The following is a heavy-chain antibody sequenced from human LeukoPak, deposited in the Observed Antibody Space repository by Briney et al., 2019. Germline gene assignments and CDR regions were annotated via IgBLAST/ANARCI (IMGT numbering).Heavy chain of an antibody. D-gene: IGHD2-2*01. V-gene: IGHV3-64*01. CDR2: ISTNGGST. J-gene: IGHJ4*02. CDR3: ARWGSTSCYDY. Sequence: GGSLRLSCAASGFTFSSYAMHWVRQAPGKGLEYVSAISTNGGSTYYANSVKGRFTISRDNSKNTLYLQMGSVRAEDMAMYYCARWGSTSCYDYWGQGTLVTVSS. CDR1: GFTFSSYA.